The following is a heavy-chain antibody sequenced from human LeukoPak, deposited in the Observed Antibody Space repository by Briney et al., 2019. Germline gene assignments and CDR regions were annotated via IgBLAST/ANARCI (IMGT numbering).Heavy chain of an antibody. CDR1: GYTFTGYY. D-gene: IGHD3-22*01. CDR3: ARDQRDLLYDSSFGWFDP. CDR2: INPNSGGT. J-gene: IGHJ5*02. V-gene: IGHV1-2*02. Sequence: ASVKVSCKASGYTFTGYYMHWVRQAPGQGLEWMGWINPNSGGTNYAQKFQGRVTMTRDTSISTAYMELSSLRSEDTAVYYCARDQRDLLYDSSFGWFDPWGQGTLVTVSS.